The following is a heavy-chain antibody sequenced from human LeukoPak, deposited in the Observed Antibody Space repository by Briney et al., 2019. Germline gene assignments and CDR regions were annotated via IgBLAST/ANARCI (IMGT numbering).Heavy chain of an antibody. CDR2: INPNSGGT. Sequence: ASVKVSSKASGYTFTGYYMHWVRQAPGQGLEWMGRINPNSGGTNYAQKFQGRVTMTRDTSISTAYMELSRLRSDDTAVYYCARVLTGYSSSWYYWGQGTLVTVSS. CDR1: GYTFTGYY. D-gene: IGHD6-13*01. CDR3: ARVLTGYSSSWYY. V-gene: IGHV1-2*06. J-gene: IGHJ4*02.